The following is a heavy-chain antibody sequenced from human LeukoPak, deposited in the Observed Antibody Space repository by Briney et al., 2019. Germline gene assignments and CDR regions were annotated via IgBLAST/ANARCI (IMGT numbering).Heavy chain of an antibody. Sequence: ASETLSLTCTVSGGSISSSSYYWGWIRQPPGKGLEWIGSIYYSGSTYYNPSLKSRVTISVDTSKNQFSLKLSSVTAADTAVYYCARREIAVASLSWGQGTLVTVSS. CDR3: ARREIAVASLS. CDR2: IYYSGST. V-gene: IGHV4-39*07. J-gene: IGHJ5*02. CDR1: GGSISSSSYY. D-gene: IGHD6-19*01.